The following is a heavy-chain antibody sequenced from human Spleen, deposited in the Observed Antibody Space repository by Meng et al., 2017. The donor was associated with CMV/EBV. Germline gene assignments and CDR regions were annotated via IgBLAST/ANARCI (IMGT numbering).Heavy chain of an antibody. D-gene: IGHD1-26*01. CDR3: ARAPTTQRWEIDY. CDR1: GFTFSSYS. V-gene: IGHV3-21*01. J-gene: IGHJ4*02. CDR2: ISSSSSYI. Sequence: GESLKISCAASGFTFSSYSMNWVRQAPGKGLEWVSSISSSSSYIYYADSVKGRFTISRDNAKNSPYLQMNSLRAEDTAVYYCARAPTTQRWEIDYWGQGTLVTVSS.